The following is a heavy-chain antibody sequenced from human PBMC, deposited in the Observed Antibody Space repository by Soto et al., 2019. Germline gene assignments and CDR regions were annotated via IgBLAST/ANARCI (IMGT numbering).Heavy chain of an antibody. Sequence: ASVKVSCKASGYTFTSYDINWVRQATGQGLEWMGWMNPNSGNTGYAQKFQGRVTMTRNTSISTAYMELSSLRSEDTALYYCARVSITIFGVVIMFDPWGQGTLVTVSS. J-gene: IGHJ5*02. D-gene: IGHD3-3*01. CDR1: GYTFTSYD. CDR2: MNPNSGNT. V-gene: IGHV1-8*01. CDR3: ARVSITIFGVVIMFDP.